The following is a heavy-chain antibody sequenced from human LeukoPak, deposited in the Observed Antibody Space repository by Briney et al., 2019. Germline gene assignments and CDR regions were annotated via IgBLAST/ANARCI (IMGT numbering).Heavy chain of an antibody. CDR2: IRYDGSNK. Sequence: GGSLRLSCAASGFTFSSYGMHWVRQAPGKGLEWVAFIRYDGSNKYYADSVKGRFTISRDNAKNSLYLQMNSLRAEDTAVYYCARVAARFGWPYYFDYWGQGTLVTVSS. V-gene: IGHV3-30*02. D-gene: IGHD6-25*01. CDR1: GFTFSSYG. CDR3: ARVAARFGWPYYFDY. J-gene: IGHJ4*02.